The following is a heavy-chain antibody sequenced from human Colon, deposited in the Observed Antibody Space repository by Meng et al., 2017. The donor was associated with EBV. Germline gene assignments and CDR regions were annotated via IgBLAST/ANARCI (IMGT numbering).Heavy chain of an antibody. V-gene: IGHV4-39*07. J-gene: IGHJ4*02. CDR2: IYYRGST. CDR1: GGSITSTSSY. CDR3: AISSHN. Sequence: HLQESGPGLVKPSETLSLTCTISGGSITSTSSYWGWVRQPPGKGLEWIGSIYYRGSTNYNPSLKSRISMSVDMSKNQFSLKVNSVTAADTAIYYCAISSHNWGQGTLVTVSS. D-gene: IGHD3-3*02.